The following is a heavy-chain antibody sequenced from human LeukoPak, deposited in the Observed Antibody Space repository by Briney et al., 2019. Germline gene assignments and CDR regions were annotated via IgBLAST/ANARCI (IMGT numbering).Heavy chain of an antibody. D-gene: IGHD1-14*01. CDR1: GFTVSSSY. CDR2: IYSGGST. J-gene: IGHJ4*02. V-gene: IGHV3-53*01. Sequence: PGGSLRLSCAASGFTVSSSYMSWVRQAPGKGLEWVSVIYSGGSTYYPDSVKGRFTISRDHSRNTLYLQMNSLRAEDTAVYYCARGEGGILATPEDFWGQGTLVTVSS. CDR3: ARGEGGILATPEDF.